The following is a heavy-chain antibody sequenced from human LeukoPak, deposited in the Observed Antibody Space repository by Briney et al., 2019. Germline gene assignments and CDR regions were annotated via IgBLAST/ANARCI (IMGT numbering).Heavy chain of an antibody. CDR2: IYYSGST. D-gene: IGHD6-19*01. Sequence: PSETLSLTCTVSGYSISSGYYWGWIRQPPGQGLEWIGSIYYSGSTYYNPSLKSRVTISVDTSKNQFSLKLSFVTAADTAVYYCARLFGYNSGWFHYYYYMDVWGKGTTVTISS. J-gene: IGHJ6*03. CDR3: ARLFGYNSGWFHYYYYMDV. CDR1: GYSISSGYY. V-gene: IGHV4-38-2*02.